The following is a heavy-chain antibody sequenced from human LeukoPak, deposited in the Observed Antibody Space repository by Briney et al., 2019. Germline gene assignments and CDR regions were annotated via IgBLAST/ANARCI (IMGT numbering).Heavy chain of an antibody. D-gene: IGHD2-21*02. V-gene: IGHV3-11*01. CDR1: GFTFSDYY. CDR2: ISSSGSTI. CDR3: ARDGDCGGDCSSGMDV. Sequence: PGGSLRLSCAASGFTFSDYYMSWIRQAPGKGLGWVSYISSSGSTIYYADSVKGRFTISRDNAKNSLYLQMNSLRAEDTAVYYCARDGDCGGDCSSGMDVWGQGTTVTVSS. J-gene: IGHJ6*02.